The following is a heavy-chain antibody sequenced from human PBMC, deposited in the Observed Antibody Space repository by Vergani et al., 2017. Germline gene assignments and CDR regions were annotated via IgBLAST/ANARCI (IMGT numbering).Heavy chain of an antibody. D-gene: IGHD5-12*01. CDR2: INPSGGST. CDR3: AKGVSGYEKYNWFDP. Sequence: QVQLVQSGAEVKKPGASVKVSCKASGYTFTSYYMHWVRQAPGQGLEWMVIINPSGGSTSYAQKFQGRVTMTRDTSTSTVYMELSSLRSEDTAVYYCAKGVSGYEKYNWFDPWGQGTLVTVSS. J-gene: IGHJ5*02. CDR1: GYTFTSYY. V-gene: IGHV1-46*01.